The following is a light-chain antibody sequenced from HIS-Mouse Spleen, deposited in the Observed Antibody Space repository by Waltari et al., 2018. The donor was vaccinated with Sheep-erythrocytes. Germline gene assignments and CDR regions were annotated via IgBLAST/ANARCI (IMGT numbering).Light chain of an antibody. Sequence: QSALTQPASVSGSPGQSITISCTGTSSDVGSYNLVPWYQQHPGKAPKLMIYEGSKRPSGVSNRFSGPKSGNTASLRIFGLQAEDEADYYCCSYAGSSTPWVFGGGTKLTVL. J-gene: IGLJ3*02. CDR1: SSDVGSYNL. CDR3: CSYAGSSTPWV. CDR2: EGS. V-gene: IGLV2-23*01.